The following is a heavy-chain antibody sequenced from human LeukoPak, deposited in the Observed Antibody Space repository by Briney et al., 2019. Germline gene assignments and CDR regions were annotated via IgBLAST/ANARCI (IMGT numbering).Heavy chain of an antibody. CDR2: IRASGITT. CDR1: GFTSRNLG. CDR3: AKDAQMQCPFYYYGMDV. Sequence: GGSLRLPGRALGFTSRNLGMNWARQAPGKGLEWVSGIRASGITTYYADSLRGRFTISRDNSKNTLFLQINSLRAEDTAVYSCAKDAQMQCPFYYYGMDVWGEGTTVIVSS. D-gene: IGHD6-19*01. J-gene: IGHJ6*01. V-gene: IGHV3-23*01.